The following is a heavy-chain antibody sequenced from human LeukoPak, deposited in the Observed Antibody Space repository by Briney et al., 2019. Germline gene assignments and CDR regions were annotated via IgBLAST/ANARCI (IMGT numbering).Heavy chain of an antibody. CDR1: GYTFTGYY. CDR3: ARAPLGYYDRIPHFDY. V-gene: IGHV1-2*06. Sequence: ASVKVSCKASGYTFTGYYMHWVRQAPGQGLEWMGRINPNSGGTNYAQKFQGRVTMTRDTSISTAYMELSRLRSDDTAVYYCARAPLGYYDRIPHFDYWGQGTLVTVSS. J-gene: IGHJ4*02. CDR2: INPNSGGT. D-gene: IGHD3-22*01.